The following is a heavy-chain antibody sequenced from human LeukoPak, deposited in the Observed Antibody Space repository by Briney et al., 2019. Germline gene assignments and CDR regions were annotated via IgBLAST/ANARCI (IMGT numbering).Heavy chain of an antibody. Sequence: APVKVSCKASGYTFTSYGISWVRQAPGQGLEWMGWISAYNGNTNYAQKLQGRVTMTTDTSTSTAYMELRSLRSDDTAVYYCARDSNGYYYYYGMDVWGQGTTVTVSS. V-gene: IGHV1-18*01. J-gene: IGHJ6*02. CDR3: ARDSNGYYYYYGMDV. D-gene: IGHD2/OR15-2a*01. CDR2: ISAYNGNT. CDR1: GYTFTSYG.